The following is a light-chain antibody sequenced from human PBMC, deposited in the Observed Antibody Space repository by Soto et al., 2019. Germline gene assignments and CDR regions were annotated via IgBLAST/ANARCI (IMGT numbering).Light chain of an antibody. Sequence: DIQMTQSPSTLSASIGDTVTITCRASQSIDMYLAWYQQKPGKAPKLLIPKASTLETGVPSRFSGGGSGTEFTLTISSLQPDDFATYYCQQYNVLWTFGQGTQMEI. V-gene: IGKV1-5*03. CDR2: KAS. J-gene: IGKJ1*01. CDR1: QSIDMY. CDR3: QQYNVLWT.